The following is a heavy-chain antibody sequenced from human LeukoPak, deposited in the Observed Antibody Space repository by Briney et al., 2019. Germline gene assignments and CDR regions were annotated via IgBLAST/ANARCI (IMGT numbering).Heavy chain of an antibody. CDR2: INPNSGGT. CDR1: GYTFNGYY. V-gene: IGHV1-2*02. D-gene: IGHD3-10*01. J-gene: IGHJ5*02. Sequence: ASVKVSCKASGYTFNGYYMHWVRQAPGQGLEWMGWINPNSGGTNYALKFQGRVTMTRDTSISTAYMELSRLRSDDTAVYYCARDRRAILLWFGELPAWGQGTLVTVSS. CDR3: ARDRRAILLWFGELPA.